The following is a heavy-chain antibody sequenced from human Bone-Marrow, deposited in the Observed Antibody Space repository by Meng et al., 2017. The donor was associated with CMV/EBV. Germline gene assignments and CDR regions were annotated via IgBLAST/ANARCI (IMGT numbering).Heavy chain of an antibody. CDR1: GYTFTSYG. D-gene: IGHD3-3*01. CDR2: ISAYNGNT. Sequence: ASVKVSCKASGYTFTSYGISWVRQAPGQGLEWMGWISAYNGNTNYAQKLQGRVTMTTDTSTSTAYMELRSLRSDDTAVYYCARDLGFWSGYYMMKWGDYYYGMDVWGQGTTVTVSS. CDR3: ARDLGFWSGYYMMKWGDYYYGMDV. J-gene: IGHJ6*02. V-gene: IGHV1-18*01.